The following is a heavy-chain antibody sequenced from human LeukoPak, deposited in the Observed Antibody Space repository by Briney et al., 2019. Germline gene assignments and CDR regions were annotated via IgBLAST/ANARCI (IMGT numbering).Heavy chain of an antibody. D-gene: IGHD5-18*01. J-gene: IGHJ4*02. Sequence: PGGSLRLSCAASGFTFSSYAMSWVRQAPGKGLEWVSAISGSGGSTYYADSVKGRFTISRDNVKNTVYLQMNSLRAEDTGVYYCTRDRGYSSDYWGQGALVTVSS. CDR2: ISGSGGST. CDR3: TRDRGYSSDY. V-gene: IGHV3-23*01. CDR1: GFTFSSYA.